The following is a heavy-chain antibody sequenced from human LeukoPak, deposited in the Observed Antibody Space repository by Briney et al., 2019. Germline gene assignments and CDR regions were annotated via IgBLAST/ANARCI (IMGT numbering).Heavy chain of an antibody. V-gene: IGHV7-4-1*02. J-gene: IGHJ4*02. CDR2: INTKTGNP. CDR3: ARCSSPFCGY. Sequence: ASVKVSCKASGYTFTSYAINWVRQAPGQGLEWMGWINTKTGNPTYVQGFTGRFVFSLDTSVSTAYLRISSLKTEDTAVYYCARCSSPFCGYWGQGTLVTVPS. D-gene: IGHD6-6*01. CDR1: GYTFTSYA.